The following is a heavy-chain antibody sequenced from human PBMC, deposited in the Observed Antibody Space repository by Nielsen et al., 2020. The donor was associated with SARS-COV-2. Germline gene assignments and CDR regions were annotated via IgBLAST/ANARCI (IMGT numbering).Heavy chain of an antibody. D-gene: IGHD6-19*01. J-gene: IGHJ5*02. CDR2: IYYSGST. Sequence: SETLSLTCTVSGGSISSYYWSWIRQPPGKGLEWIGYIYYSGSTNYNPSLKSRVTISVDTSKNQFSLKLSSVTAADTAVYYCARLYPPIAVAGTWGQGTLVTVSS. V-gene: IGHV4-59*08. CDR3: ARLYPPIAVAGT. CDR1: GGSISSYY.